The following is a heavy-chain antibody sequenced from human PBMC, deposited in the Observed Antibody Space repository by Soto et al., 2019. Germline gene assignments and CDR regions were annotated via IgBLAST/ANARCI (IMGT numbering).Heavy chain of an antibody. CDR2: INSDGST. Sequence: EVQLVESGGGLIPPGGSLRLSCAASGFLVNSAYMTWVRQAPGKGLEWLSMINSDGSTLYAESVKGRFTISRDNSKNGLDLQMNSLRAEDTAMYYCARRGYSFAWGYWGQGTLVIVTS. V-gene: IGHV3-53*01. CDR3: ARRGYSFAWGY. CDR1: GFLVNSAY. J-gene: IGHJ4*02. D-gene: IGHD5-18*01.